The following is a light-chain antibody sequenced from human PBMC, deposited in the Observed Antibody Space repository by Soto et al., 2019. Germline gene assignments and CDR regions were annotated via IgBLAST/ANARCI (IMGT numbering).Light chain of an antibody. CDR2: EGS. CDR3: CSYAGSSTWV. J-gene: IGLJ3*02. CDR1: SSEVGSYNL. Sequence: QSVLTQPASVSGSPGQSITISCTETSSEVGSYNLVSWYQQHPGKAPKLMIYEGSKRSSGVSNRFSGSKSGNTASLTISGLQAEDEADCYCCSYAGSSTWVFGGGTQLTVL. V-gene: IGLV2-23*01.